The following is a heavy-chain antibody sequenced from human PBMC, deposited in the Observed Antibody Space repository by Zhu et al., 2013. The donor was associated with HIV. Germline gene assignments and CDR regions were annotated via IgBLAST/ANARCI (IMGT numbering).Heavy chain of an antibody. Sequence: QVQLVQSGAEVRKPGASVKVSCKASGYTFTSYVMHWVRQAPGQRLEWMGWINAGNGNTKYSQKFQGRVTITTDPSTSTAYMELRSLRSDDTGVYYCARARYYSGGRWYSGVPDYWGQGTLVTVSS. CDR1: GYTFTSYV. D-gene: IGHD2-15*01. CDR3: ARARYYSGGRWYSGVPDY. J-gene: IGHJ4*02. V-gene: IGHV1-3*01. CDR2: INAGNGNT.